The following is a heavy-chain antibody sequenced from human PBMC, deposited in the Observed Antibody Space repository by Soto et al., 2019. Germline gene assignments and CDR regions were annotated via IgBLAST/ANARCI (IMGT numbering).Heavy chain of an antibody. CDR3: AKMLTMVRGVTGLRDFDF. Sequence: EVQLLEAGGNLIQPGGSLRLSCAASGFTFSSYAMSWVRQAPGQGLEWLSAISGPGATIYYADSVKGRFTISRDNSKNTLYLQMNSLTAEDTAVYYCAKMLTMVRGVTGLRDFDFWGQGTLVTVSP. J-gene: IGHJ4*02. V-gene: IGHV3-23*01. CDR2: ISGPGATI. CDR1: GFTFSSYA. D-gene: IGHD3-10*01.